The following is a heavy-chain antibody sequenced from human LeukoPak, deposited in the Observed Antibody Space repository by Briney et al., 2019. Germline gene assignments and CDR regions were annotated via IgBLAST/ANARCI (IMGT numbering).Heavy chain of an antibody. CDR2: INPGGSET. CDR1: GFAFRTYW. CDR3: ARLMGDRTIYDY. J-gene: IGHJ4*02. V-gene: IGHV3-7*01. Sequence: GGSLRLSCAASGFAFRTYWMSWVRQAPGKGLEWVASINPGGSETYYAESLKGRFTISTDNAMNSFFLQMNNLRADDTAVYYCARLMGDRTIYDYGGQGALVTVSS. D-gene: IGHD1-26*01.